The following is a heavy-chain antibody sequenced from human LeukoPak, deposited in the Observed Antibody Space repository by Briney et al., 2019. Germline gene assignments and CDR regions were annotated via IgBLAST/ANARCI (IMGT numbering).Heavy chain of an antibody. CDR1: GGSISISSYY. CDR2: IYYSGST. D-gene: IGHD2-15*01. Sequence: SETLSLTCTVSGGSISISSYYWGWIRQPPGKGLEWIGSIYYSGSTYYNPSLKSRVTISVDTSKNQFSLKLSSVTAADTAVYYCTRGAPYYCSGGSCYHTRSFDYWGQGTLVTVSS. V-gene: IGHV4-39*01. CDR3: TRGAPYYCSGGSCYHTRSFDY. J-gene: IGHJ4*02.